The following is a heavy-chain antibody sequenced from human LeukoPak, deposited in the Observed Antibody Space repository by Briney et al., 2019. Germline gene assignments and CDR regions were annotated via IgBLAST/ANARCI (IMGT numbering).Heavy chain of an antibody. CDR1: GYTFTSYY. Sequence: ASVKVSCKASGYTFTSYYMHWVRQAPGQGLEWMGIINPSGGSTSYAQKFQGRVTMTRDTSTSTVYMELSSLRSEDTAVYYCARVGQRYNWNDQFDPWGQGTLVTVSS. V-gene: IGHV1-46*01. D-gene: IGHD1-1*01. CDR3: ARVGQRYNWNDQFDP. J-gene: IGHJ5*02. CDR2: INPSGGST.